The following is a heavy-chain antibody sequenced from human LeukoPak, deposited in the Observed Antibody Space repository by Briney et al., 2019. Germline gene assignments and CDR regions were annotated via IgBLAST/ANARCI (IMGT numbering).Heavy chain of an antibody. J-gene: IGHJ4*02. D-gene: IGHD2-2*01. CDR3: AKDLFGLYCSSTSCYGFDY. Sequence: GGSLRLSCAASGFTFSSYAMSWVRQAPGKGLEWLSDISGSGGSTYYADSVKGRFTISRDNSKNTLYLHMNSLRAEHTAVYYCAKDLFGLYCSSTSCYGFDYWGQGTLVTVSS. V-gene: IGHV3-23*01. CDR2: ISGSGGST. CDR1: GFTFSSYA.